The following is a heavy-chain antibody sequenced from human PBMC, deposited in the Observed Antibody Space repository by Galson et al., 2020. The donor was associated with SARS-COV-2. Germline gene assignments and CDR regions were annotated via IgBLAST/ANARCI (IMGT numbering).Heavy chain of an antibody. CDR1: GFTFSSYA. CDR2: ISYDGSNK. V-gene: IGHV3-30*04. D-gene: IGHD5-12*01. CDR3: ARDDDGYNYIGAFDI. Sequence: GESLKISCAASGFTFSSYAMHWVRQAPGKGLEWVAVISYDGSNKYYADSVKGRFTISRDNSKNTLYLQMNSLRAEDTAVYYCARDDDGYNYIGAFDIWGQGTMVTVSS. J-gene: IGHJ3*02.